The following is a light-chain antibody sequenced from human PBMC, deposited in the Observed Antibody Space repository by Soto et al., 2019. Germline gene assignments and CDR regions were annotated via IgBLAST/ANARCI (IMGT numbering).Light chain of an antibody. CDR2: DAS. CDR1: QGIGSA. CDR3: QQFNSYPLT. V-gene: IGKV1-13*02. J-gene: IGKJ4*01. Sequence: AIQLTQSPSSLSASVGDRVTITGRARQGIGSALAWYQQKPEKAPKLLIFDASSLESGVPSRFSGSESGTDFILTISSLQPEDFATYYCQQFNSYPLTVGGGTKVEIK.